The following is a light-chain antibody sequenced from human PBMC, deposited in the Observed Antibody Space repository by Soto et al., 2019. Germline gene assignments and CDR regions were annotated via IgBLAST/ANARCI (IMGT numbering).Light chain of an antibody. CDR2: DNN. V-gene: IGLV1-51*01. CDR1: SSNIGNNY. Sequence: QSALTQPPSVSAAPGQKVTISCSGSSSNIGNNYVSWYQQLPGTAPKLLIYDNNKRPSGIPDRFSGSKSGTSATLGITGLQTGDEADYYCGTWDNSLRAGVFGTGTKVTVL. CDR3: GTWDNSLRAGV. J-gene: IGLJ1*01.